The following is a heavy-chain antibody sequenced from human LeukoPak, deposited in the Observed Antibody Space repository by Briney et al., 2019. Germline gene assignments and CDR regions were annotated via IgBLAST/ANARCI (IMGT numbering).Heavy chain of an antibody. CDR3: ARDSKRFWSGYDFDY. CDR2: INSDGSST. V-gene: IGHV3-74*01. CDR1: GFTFSSYW. J-gene: IGHJ4*02. D-gene: IGHD3-3*01. Sequence: PGGSLRLSCAASGFTFSSYWMHWVRQAPGKGLVWVSRINSDGSSTSYADSVKGRFTISRDNAKNTLYLQMNSLRAEDTAVYYCARDSKRFWSGYDFDYWGQGTLVTVSS.